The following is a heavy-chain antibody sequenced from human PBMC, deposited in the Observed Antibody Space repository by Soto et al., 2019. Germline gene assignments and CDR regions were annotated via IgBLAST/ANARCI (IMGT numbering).Heavy chain of an antibody. CDR2: ISAYNGNT. Sequence: QVQLVQSGAEVKKPGASVKVSCKASGYTFTSYGISWVRQAPGQGLEWMGWISAYNGNTNYAQKLQGRVTMTTDTSTSTAYMELRSLRSDDTAVYYCARDQWLDEDYYYYGMDVWGQGTTVTVSS. D-gene: IGHD6-19*01. CDR3: ARDQWLDEDYYYYGMDV. CDR1: GYTFTSYG. V-gene: IGHV1-18*04. J-gene: IGHJ6*02.